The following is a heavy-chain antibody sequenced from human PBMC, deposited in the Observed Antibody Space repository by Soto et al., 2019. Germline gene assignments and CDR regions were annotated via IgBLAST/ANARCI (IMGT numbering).Heavy chain of an antibody. Sequence: PVGSLRLSCAASGFTPRPYSMNWVRQAPGEGLEWVSSISPTSDYIFYADSVKGRFTISRDNSKNTLYLQMNSLRAEDTAVYYCARDEGYSRILDYWGQGTLVTVSS. CDR2: ISPTSDYI. D-gene: IGHD6-13*01. CDR3: ARDEGYSRILDY. J-gene: IGHJ4*02. CDR1: GFTPRPYS. V-gene: IGHV3-21*01.